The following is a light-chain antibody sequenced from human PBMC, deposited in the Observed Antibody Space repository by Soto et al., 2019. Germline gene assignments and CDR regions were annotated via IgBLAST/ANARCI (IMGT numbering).Light chain of an antibody. CDR3: QQYDSSPWT. CDR2: KAS. J-gene: IGKJ1*01. Sequence: DIQMTQSPSTLSASVGDRVTITCRASQSISSWLSWYQHKPGKAPNLLIYKASSLESGVPSRFSGSGSGTEFTLTISSLQPDDFATYYCQQYDSSPWTFGQGTKVEIK. V-gene: IGKV1-5*03. CDR1: QSISSW.